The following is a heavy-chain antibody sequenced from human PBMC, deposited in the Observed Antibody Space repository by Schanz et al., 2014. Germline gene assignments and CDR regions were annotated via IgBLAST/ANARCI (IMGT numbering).Heavy chain of an antibody. CDR2: IGGSGDST. V-gene: IGHV3-23*01. CDR3: AKDVDFWSGYYLDY. Sequence: EVPLLESGGGLVQPGGSLRLSCAASGFTFSGYAMSWVRQAPGKGLEWVSGIGGSGDSTHYADSVKGRFIISRDNSKNTLYLQMNSLRSEDTAVYYCAKDVDFWSGYYLDYWGQGTLVTVSS. D-gene: IGHD3-3*01. CDR1: GFTFSGYA. J-gene: IGHJ4*02.